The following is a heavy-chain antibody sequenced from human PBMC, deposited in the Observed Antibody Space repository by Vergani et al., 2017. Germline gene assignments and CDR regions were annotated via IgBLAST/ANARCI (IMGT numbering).Heavy chain of an antibody. J-gene: IGHJ4*02. D-gene: IGHD1-14*01. CDR3: ARLYNALDY. Sequence: QLQLQESGPGLVKPSETLSLTCTVSGGSIRNSNSYWAWIRQPPGKGLEWIASIYDSGSNYSNPTLKSRVTISVDTSKNQFSLKMLSVTAADTAVYYCARLYNALDYWGPGTLDTISS. V-gene: IGHV4-39*01. CDR2: IYDSGSN. CDR1: GGSIRNSNSY.